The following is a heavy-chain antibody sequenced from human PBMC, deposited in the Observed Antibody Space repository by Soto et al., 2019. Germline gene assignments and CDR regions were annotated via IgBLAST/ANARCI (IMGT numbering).Heavy chain of an antibody. CDR3: ARGLVSSSWTFYYYYYGMDV. V-gene: IGHV3-13*01. D-gene: IGHD6-13*01. Sequence: PGGSLRLSCAASGFTFSSYDMHWVRQATGKGLDWVSAIGTAGDTYYPGSVKGRFTISRENAKNSLYLQMNSLRAEDTAVYYCARGLVSSSWTFYYYYYGMDVWGQGTTVTVSS. J-gene: IGHJ6*02. CDR1: GFTFSSYD. CDR2: IGTAGDT.